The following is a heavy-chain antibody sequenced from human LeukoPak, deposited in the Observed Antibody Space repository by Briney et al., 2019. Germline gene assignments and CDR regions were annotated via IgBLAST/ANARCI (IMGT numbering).Heavy chain of an antibody. CDR3: AREGDMERLGAFDI. CDR1: GFTFSSYW. D-gene: IGHD1-1*01. CDR2: INSDGSST. V-gene: IGHV3-74*01. J-gene: IGHJ3*02. Sequence: PGGSLRLSCAASGFTFSSYWMHWVRQAPGKGLVWVSRINSDGSSTSYADSVKGRFTISRDNAKNTLYLQMNSLRAEDTAVYYCAREGDMERLGAFDIWGQGTMVTVPS.